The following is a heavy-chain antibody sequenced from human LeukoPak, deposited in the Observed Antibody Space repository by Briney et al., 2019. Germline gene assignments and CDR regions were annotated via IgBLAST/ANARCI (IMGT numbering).Heavy chain of an antibody. D-gene: IGHD5-24*01. Sequence: PGEALKISCKGSGYSFTSYWIGWVRPMTGEGVEWMEIIYPGDSDTRYSPSFQGQVTISADKSISTAYLQWSSLKASDTAMYYCARGRDGYNHDYWGQGTLVTASS. CDR3: ARGRDGYNHDY. CDR2: IYPGDSDT. V-gene: IGHV5-51*01. CDR1: GYSFTSYW. J-gene: IGHJ4*02.